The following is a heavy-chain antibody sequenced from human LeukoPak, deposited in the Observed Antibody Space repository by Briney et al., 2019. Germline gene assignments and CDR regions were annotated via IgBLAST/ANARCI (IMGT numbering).Heavy chain of an antibody. CDR2: IIPILDVT. CDR3: ARGGGVDILSGFQY. D-gene: IGHD3-9*01. V-gene: IGHV1-69*04. J-gene: IGHJ4*02. CDR1: GGTFTNYA. Sequence: GASVKVSCKASGGTFTNYAINWVRQAPGQGLEWMGRIIPILDVTNYAQKFQGRVTITADQSTSRAYMELSSLRSEDTAVYYCARGGGVDILSGFQYWGQGTLVTVSS.